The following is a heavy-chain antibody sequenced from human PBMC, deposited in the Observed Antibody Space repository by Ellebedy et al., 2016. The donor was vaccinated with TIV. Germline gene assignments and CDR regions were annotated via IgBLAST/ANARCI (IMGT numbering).Heavy chain of an antibody. CDR2: ISSSSSTI. J-gene: IGHJ6*02. V-gene: IGHV3-48*02. CDR3: ATPIYGSGTAYYYYGMDV. CDR1: GFTFSSYS. D-gene: IGHD3-10*01. Sequence: GESLKISXAASGFTFSSYSMNWVRQAPGKGLEWVSYISSSSSTIYYADSVKGRFTISRDNAKNSLYLQMNSLRDEDTAVYYCATPIYGSGTAYYYYGMDVWGQGTTVTVSS.